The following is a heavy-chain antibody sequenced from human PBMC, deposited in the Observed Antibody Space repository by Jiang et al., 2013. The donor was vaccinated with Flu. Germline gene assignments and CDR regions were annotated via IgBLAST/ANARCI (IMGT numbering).Heavy chain of an antibody. CDR2: INAGNGNT. CDR3: ARGGGEEMATTDHDAFDI. J-gene: IGHJ3*02. D-gene: IGHD5-24*01. V-gene: IGHV1-3*01. Sequence: FTSYAMHWVRQAPGQRLEWMGWINAGNGNTKYSQKFQGRVTITRDTSASTAYMELSSLRSEDTAVYYCARGGGEEMATTDHDAFDIWGQGTMVTVSS. CDR1: FTSYA.